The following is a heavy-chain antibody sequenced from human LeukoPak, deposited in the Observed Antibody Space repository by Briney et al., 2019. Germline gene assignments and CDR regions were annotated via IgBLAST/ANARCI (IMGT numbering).Heavy chain of an antibody. CDR2: ISGSGGNT. CDR1: GFTFSSHG. J-gene: IGHJ6*03. CDR3: AREKIHFDSSGDYFDYYFYMDV. Sequence: GETLRLSCAASGFTFSSHGMNWVRQAPGKGLEWVSGISGSGGNTYYADSVKGRFTISRDNSKNTLYLQMNSLRAEDTAVYYCAREKIHFDSSGDYFDYYFYMDVWGKGTTVTISS. D-gene: IGHD3-22*01. V-gene: IGHV3-23*01.